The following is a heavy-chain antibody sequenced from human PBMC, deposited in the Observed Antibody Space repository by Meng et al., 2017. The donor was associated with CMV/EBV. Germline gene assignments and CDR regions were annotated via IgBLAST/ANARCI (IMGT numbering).Heavy chain of an antibody. CDR2: IYYSGST. CDR1: GGSVSSGSYY. D-gene: IGHD3-3*01. V-gene: IGHV4-61*01. Sequence: SKTLSLTCTVSGGSVSSGSYYWSWIRQPPGKGLEWIGYIYYSGSTNYNPSLKSRVTISVDTSKNQFSLKLSSVTAADTAVYYCARAVAYYDFWSGYPWGMDVWGQGTTVTVSS. J-gene: IGHJ6*02. CDR3: ARAVAYYDFWSGYPWGMDV.